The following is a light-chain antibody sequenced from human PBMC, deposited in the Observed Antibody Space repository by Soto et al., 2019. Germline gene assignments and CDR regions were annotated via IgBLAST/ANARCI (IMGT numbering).Light chain of an antibody. CDR3: QQYGDSLLT. CDR2: DAS. V-gene: IGKV3-20*01. Sequence: EIVLTQSPGTLSLSPGERATLSCRASQSVSNNYLAWYQQKPGQAPRLLMYDASTRATGIPDRFSGSGSGTDFTLIISRLEPEDFAVYYCQQYGDSLLTFGQGTKVEIK. CDR1: QSVSNNY. J-gene: IGKJ1*01.